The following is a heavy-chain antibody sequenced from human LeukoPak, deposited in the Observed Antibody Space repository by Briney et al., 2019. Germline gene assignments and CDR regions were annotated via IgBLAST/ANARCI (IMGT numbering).Heavy chain of an antibody. CDR1: GYTLTELS. CDR2: FDPEDGET. CDR3: ATVVSTSYPRRGYYYGMDV. V-gene: IGHV1-24*01. D-gene: IGHD2-2*01. J-gene: IGHJ6*02. Sequence: GASVKVSCKVSGYTLTELSMHWVRQAPGKGLEWMGGFDPEDGETIYAQKFQGRVTMTEDTSTDTAYMELSSLRSEDTAVYYCATVVSTSYPRRGYYYGMDVWGQGTTVTVSS.